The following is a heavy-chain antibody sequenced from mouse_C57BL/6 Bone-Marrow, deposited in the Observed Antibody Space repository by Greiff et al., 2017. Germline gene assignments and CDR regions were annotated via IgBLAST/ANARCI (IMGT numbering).Heavy chain of an antibody. CDR3: TRDRITTVVDPAWFAY. V-gene: IGHV5-9-1*02. CDR1: GFTFSSYA. CDR2: ISRGGDYT. D-gene: IGHD1-1*01. J-gene: IGHJ3*01. Sequence: EVKLMESGEGLVTPGGSLTLSCAASGFTFSSYAMSWVRQTPENRLEWVAYISRGGDYTYYADTVKGRFTISRDNARNTLYLQMSSLKSEDTAMYYCTRDRITTVVDPAWFAYWGQGTLVTVSA.